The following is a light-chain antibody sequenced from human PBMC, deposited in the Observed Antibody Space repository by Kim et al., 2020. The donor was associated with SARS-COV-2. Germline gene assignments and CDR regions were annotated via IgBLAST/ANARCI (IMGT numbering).Light chain of an antibody. CDR2: DAS. V-gene: IGKV3-11*01. CDR1: QSVSSY. J-gene: IGKJ2*01. Sequence: EIVLTQSPATLSLSPGERATLSCRASQSVSSYLAWYQQKPGQAPRLLIYDASNRATGIPARFSGSGSGTDFTLTISSLEPEDFAVYYCQQRGNWPLYTFGQGTKLEI. CDR3: QQRGNWPLYT.